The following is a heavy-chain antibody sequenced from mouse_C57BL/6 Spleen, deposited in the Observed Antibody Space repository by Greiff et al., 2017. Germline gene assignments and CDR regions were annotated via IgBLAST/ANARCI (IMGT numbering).Heavy chain of an antibody. V-gene: IGHV1-64*01. CDR3: ARVGSSPYYFDY. CDR1: GYTFTSYW. J-gene: IGHJ2*01. D-gene: IGHD1-1*01. CDR2: IHPNSGIT. Sequence: VQLQQPGAELVKPGASVKLSCKASGYTFTSYWMHWVKQRPGQGLEWIGMIHPNSGITNYNEKFKSKATLTVDKSSSTAYMQLSSLTSEDSAVYYCARVGSSPYYFDYWGQGTTLTVSS.